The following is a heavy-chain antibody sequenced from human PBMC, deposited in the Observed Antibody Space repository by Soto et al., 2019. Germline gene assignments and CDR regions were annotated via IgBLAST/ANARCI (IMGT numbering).Heavy chain of an antibody. V-gene: IGHV3-21*01. CDR3: ARVGDFDAFDI. CDR2: ISSSSSYI. CDR1: GVTFSSYS. J-gene: IGHJ3*02. Sequence: WGSLRLSCAASGVTFSSYSMNWVRQAPGKGLEWVSSISSSSSYIYYADSVKGRFTISRDNAKNSLYLQMNSLRAEDTAVYYCARVGDFDAFDIWGQGTMVTVSS. D-gene: IGHD3-3*01.